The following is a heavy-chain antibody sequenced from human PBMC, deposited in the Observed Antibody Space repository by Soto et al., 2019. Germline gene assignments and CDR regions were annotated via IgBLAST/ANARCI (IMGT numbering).Heavy chain of an antibody. CDR1: GYSFTSYW. CDR2: IDPSDSYT. Sequence: GESLKISCKGSGYSFTSYWISWVRRMPGKGLEWMGRIDPSDSYTNYSPSFQGHVTISADKSISTAYLQWSSLKASDTAMYYCARATPVVPAAIYWFDPWGQGXLVTVYS. J-gene: IGHJ5*02. V-gene: IGHV5-10-1*01. CDR3: ARATPVVPAAIYWFDP. D-gene: IGHD2-2*01.